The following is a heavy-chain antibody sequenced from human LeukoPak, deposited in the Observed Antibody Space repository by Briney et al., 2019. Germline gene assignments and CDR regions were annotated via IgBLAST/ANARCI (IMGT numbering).Heavy chain of an antibody. V-gene: IGHV3-23*01. Sequence: GGSLRLSCAASGFDFSTYAMSWVRQAPGKVLEWVSGIGGGDTHYADSVKGRFTISRDNSKSTVELHMSSLRVEDTAVYYCAKDGQSFNSMWDYLDSWGRGTLVTVSS. CDR1: GFDFSTYA. CDR3: AKDGQSFNSMWDYLDS. J-gene: IGHJ4*02. CDR2: IGGGDT. D-gene: IGHD1-26*01.